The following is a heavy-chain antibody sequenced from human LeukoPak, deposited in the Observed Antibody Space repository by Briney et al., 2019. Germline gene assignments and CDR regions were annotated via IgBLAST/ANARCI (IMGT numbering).Heavy chain of an antibody. D-gene: IGHD4-11*01. V-gene: IGHV3-23*01. CDR3: AKDPITVRGFDY. CDR2: LSLSADTT. J-gene: IGHJ4*02. Sequence: GGSLRLSCAASGFSFSSYGMTWVRQAPGQGLEWVSALSLSADTTFYADSVKGRFTISRDNSKNTLYLQMNSLRAEDTAVYYCAKDPITVRGFDYWGQGTLVTVSS. CDR1: GFSFSSYG.